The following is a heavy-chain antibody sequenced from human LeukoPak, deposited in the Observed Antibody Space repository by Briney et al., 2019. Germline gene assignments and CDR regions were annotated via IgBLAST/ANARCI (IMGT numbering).Heavy chain of an antibody. CDR2: IYYSGNT. CDR3: ARENCSGGSCYSIYYYYYMDV. D-gene: IGHD2-15*01. J-gene: IGHJ6*03. V-gene: IGHV4-30-4*07. CDR1: GGSISSGGYS. Sequence: SQTLSLTCAVSGGSISSGGYSWSWIRQPPGKGLEWIGYIYYSGNTFYNESLKSRATISVDTSKNQFPLKLSSVTAADTAVYYCARENCSGGSCYSIYYYYYMDVWGKGTTVTVSS.